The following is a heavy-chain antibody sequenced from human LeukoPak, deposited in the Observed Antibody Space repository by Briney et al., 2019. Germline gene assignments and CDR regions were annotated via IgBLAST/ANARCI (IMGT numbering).Heavy chain of an antibody. D-gene: IGHD6-19*01. J-gene: IGHJ4*02. CDR3: ARPPGDSSGWSFDY. CDR1: GGTFTSYP. CDR2: IIPILGIA. Sequence: SVKASCKASGGTFTSYPISWLGQAPGQGLDWLGRIIPILGIANYAQKFQGRVTITRDTSASTAYMELSSLRSEDTAVYYCARPPGDSSGWSFDYWGQGTLVTVSS. V-gene: IGHV1-69*02.